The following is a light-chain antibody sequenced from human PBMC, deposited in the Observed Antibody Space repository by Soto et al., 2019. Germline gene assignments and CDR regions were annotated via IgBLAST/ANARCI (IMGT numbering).Light chain of an antibody. CDR1: QSISNW. CDR2: DVS. V-gene: IGKV1-5*01. J-gene: IGKJ2*01. CDR3: QQYDSYSYT. Sequence: DIQMTQSPSTLSASVGDRVTITCRASQSISNWVAWYQQKPGRAPKLLIYDVSSLESGVSSRFSGGGSGTEFTLTISSLQPDDFATYYCQQYDSYSYTFGQGTKLEIK.